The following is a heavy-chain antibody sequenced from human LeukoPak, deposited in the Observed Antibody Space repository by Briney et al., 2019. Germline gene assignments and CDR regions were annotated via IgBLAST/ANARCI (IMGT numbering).Heavy chain of an antibody. J-gene: IGHJ4*02. Sequence: PSETLSLTCTVSGGSISSSSYYWGWIRQPPGKGLEWIGSIYYSGSTYYNPSLKSRVTISVDTSKNQFSLKLSSVTAADTAVYYCASDTPSGPATVTTDWGQGTLVTVSS. CDR2: IYYSGST. CDR1: GGSISSSSYY. CDR3: ASDTPSGPATVTTD. V-gene: IGHV4-39*01. D-gene: IGHD4-17*01.